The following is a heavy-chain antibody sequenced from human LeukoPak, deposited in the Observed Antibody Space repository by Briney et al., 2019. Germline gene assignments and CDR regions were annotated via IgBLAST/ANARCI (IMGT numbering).Heavy chain of an antibody. CDR3: ARDRADLQPSGGP. Sequence: SQTLSLTCTVSGYSISSGYYWGWIRQPPGKGLEWIGSIHHSGIKYYNPSLQSRVTISVDTSKNQFSLKLSSVTAADTAVYYCARDRADLQPSGGPWGQGTLVTVSA. J-gene: IGHJ5*02. V-gene: IGHV4-38-2*02. D-gene: IGHD3-10*01. CDR2: IHHSGIK. CDR1: GYSISSGYY.